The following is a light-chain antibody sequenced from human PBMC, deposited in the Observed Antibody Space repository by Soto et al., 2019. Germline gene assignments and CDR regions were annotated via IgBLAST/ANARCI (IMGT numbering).Light chain of an antibody. V-gene: IGKV1-39*01. CDR1: QSISNH. CDR3: QQSYSSPPT. Sequence: DIQMTQSPSSLSASVEDRVIITCRASQSISNHLNWYQQKPGKAPKLLIFAGSSLQSGVPSRFSGSRSGPDFTLTISSLQPEDFATYYRQQSYSSPPTFGQGTKVDIK. J-gene: IGKJ1*01. CDR2: AGS.